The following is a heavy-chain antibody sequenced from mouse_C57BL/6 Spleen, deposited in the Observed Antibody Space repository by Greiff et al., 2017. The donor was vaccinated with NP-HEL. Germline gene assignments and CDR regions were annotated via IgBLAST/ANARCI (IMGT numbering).Heavy chain of an antibody. CDR1: GFTFSSYA. CDR2: ISDGGSYT. CDR3: ARVGDSPYSNYKGFAY. V-gene: IGHV5-4*03. J-gene: IGHJ3*01. D-gene: IGHD2-5*01. Sequence: EVKVVESGGGLVKPGGSLKLSCAASGFTFSSYAMSWVRQTPEKRLEWVATISDGGSYTYYPDNVKGRFTISRDNAKNNLYLQMSHLKSEDTAMYYCARVGDSPYSNYKGFAYWGQGTLVTVSA.